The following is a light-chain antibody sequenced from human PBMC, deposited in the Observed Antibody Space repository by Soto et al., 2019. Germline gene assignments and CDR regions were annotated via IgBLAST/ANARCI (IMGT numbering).Light chain of an antibody. CDR2: DAS. CDR3: QHSNHLPL. V-gene: IGKV1-33*01. CDR1: QDIGTY. Sequence: DIQMTQSPPSLSASVGDRVTITCQARQDIGTYLNWYQHKPGKAPNLVIYDASNLETGVPSRFSGGGSGTDFTFTISSLRPEDIATYYCQHSNHLPLFGPGTKVDF. J-gene: IGKJ3*01.